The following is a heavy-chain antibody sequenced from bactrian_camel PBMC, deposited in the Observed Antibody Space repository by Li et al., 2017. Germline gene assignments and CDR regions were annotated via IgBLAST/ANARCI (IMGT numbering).Heavy chain of an antibody. CDR3: ATGYCSGGYCYKSAPEFGY. Sequence: HVQLVESGGGSAQAGGSLRLSCEGSGYPFSRYCMAWFRQVPGRGCEWIGTSDTEGMTSVGDSVKGRFTVSRDNAKNTLILQADGLKPEDTAMYYCATGYCSGGYCYKSAPEFGYWGQGTQVTVS. D-gene: IGHD2*01. CDR2: SDTEGMT. CDR1: GYPFSRYC. J-gene: IGHJ6*01. V-gene: IGHV3S9*01.